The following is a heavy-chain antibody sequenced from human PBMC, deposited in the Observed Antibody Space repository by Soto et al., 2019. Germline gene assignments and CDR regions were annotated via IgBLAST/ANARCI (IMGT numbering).Heavy chain of an antibody. V-gene: IGHV1-69*02. D-gene: IGHD4-17*01. CDR2: IIPILGIA. CDR3: ARYGDYESYFDY. CDR1: GGTFSSYT. Sequence: QVQLVQSGAAVKKPGSSVKVSCKASGGTFSSYTISWVRQAPGQGLEWMGRIIPILGIANYAQKFQGRVTITADKSTSTAYMELSSLRSEDTAVYYCARYGDYESYFDYWGQGTLVTVSS. J-gene: IGHJ4*02.